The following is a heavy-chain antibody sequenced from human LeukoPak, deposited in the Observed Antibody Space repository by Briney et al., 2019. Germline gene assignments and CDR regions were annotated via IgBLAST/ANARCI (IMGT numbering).Heavy chain of an antibody. J-gene: IGHJ6*04. V-gene: IGHV3-7*01. D-gene: IGHD3-10*02. Sequence: GGSLRLSCAASGFTFSSYWMSWVRQAPGKGLEWVANIKQDGSEKYYVDSVKGRFTISRDNAKNSLYLQMNSLRAEDSAVYYCAELGITMIGGVWGKGTTVTISS. CDR2: IKQDGSEK. CDR3: AELGITMIGGV. CDR1: GFTFSSYW.